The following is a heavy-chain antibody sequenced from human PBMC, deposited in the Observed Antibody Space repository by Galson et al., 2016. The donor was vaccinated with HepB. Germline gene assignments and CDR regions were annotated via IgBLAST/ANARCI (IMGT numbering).Heavy chain of an antibody. CDR3: ARVTCGGGVCQDVFAI. D-gene: IGHD2-21*02. CDR2: IYHGGNT. J-gene: IGHJ3*02. V-gene: IGHV4-4*02. Sequence: ETLSLTCAVSGGSISTDTWWHWVRQSPGQGLEWIGEIYHGGNTNYNPSLKSRLSMSVDKSKTQFSLKLSSGTAADAAVYYCARVTCGGGVCQDVFAIWGQGIMVTVSS. CDR1: GGSISTDTW.